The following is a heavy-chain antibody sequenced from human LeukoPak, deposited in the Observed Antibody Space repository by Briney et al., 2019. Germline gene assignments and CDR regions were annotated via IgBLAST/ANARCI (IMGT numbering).Heavy chain of an antibody. CDR1: GYTFTGYY. V-gene: IGHV1-2*02. CDR3: ARDLRWGPAYDFWSGYSAADY. J-gene: IGHJ4*02. Sequence: ASVKVSCKASGYTFTGYYMHWVRQAPGQGLEWMGWINPNSGGTNYAQKFQGRVTMTRDTSISTAYMELSRLRSDDPAVYYCARDLRWGPAYDFWSGYSAADYWGQGTLVTVSS. D-gene: IGHD3-3*01. CDR2: INPNSGGT.